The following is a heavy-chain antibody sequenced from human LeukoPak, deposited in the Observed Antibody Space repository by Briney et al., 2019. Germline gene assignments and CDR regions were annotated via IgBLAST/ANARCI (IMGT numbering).Heavy chain of an antibody. CDR3: ARLTPYSGSPLGDY. Sequence: PSETLSLTCTVTGGSISSSSNFWGWIRQPPGKGLEWIGSISYSGSTYYNPSLKSRVTISVDTSKNQFSLKLSSVTAADTAVYYCARLTPYSGSPLGDYWGQGTLVTVSS. D-gene: IGHD1-26*01. V-gene: IGHV4-39*01. CDR2: ISYSGST. CDR1: GGSISSSSNF. J-gene: IGHJ4*02.